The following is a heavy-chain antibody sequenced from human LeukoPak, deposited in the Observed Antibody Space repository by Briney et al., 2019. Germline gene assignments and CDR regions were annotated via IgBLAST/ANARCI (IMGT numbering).Heavy chain of an antibody. D-gene: IGHD6-13*01. CDR3: ARVLIAAAAVDY. CDR1: GGSISSYY. J-gene: IGHJ4*02. CDR2: IYYSGST. Sequence: PSETLSLTCTVSGGSISSYYWSWIRQPPGKGLEWIGYIYYSGSTNYNPSLKSRFTISVDTSKNQFSLKLSSVTAGDTAVYYCARVLIAAAAVDYWGQGTLVTVSS. V-gene: IGHV4-59*01.